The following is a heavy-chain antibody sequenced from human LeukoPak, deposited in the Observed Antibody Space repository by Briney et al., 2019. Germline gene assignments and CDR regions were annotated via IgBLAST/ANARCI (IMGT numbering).Heavy chain of an antibody. J-gene: IGHJ3*02. D-gene: IGHD4-17*01. CDR3: ARPTPDYGDYFTVNDAFDI. CDR2: IYYSGST. V-gene: IGHV4-31*11. CDR1: GGSISSGGYY. Sequence: PSQTLSLTCAVSGGSISSGGYYWGWIRQHPGKGLEWIGYIYYSGSTYYNPSLKSRVTISVDTSKNQFSLKLSSVTAADTAVYYCARPTPDYGDYFTVNDAFDIWGQGTMVTVSS.